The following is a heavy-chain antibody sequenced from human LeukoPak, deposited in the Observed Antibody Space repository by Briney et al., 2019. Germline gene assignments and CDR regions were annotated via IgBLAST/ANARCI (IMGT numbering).Heavy chain of an antibody. J-gene: IGHJ4*02. CDR3: ARALKGIAAAKLGLAY. D-gene: IGHD6-13*01. Sequence: ASVKVSCKASGYTFTGYYMHWVRQAPGQGLEWMGRINRNSGGTNYARKFQGRVTMTRDTSISTAYMELSRLRSDDTAVYYCARALKGIAAAKLGLAYWGQGTLVTVSS. CDR1: GYTFTGYY. CDR2: INRNSGGT. V-gene: IGHV1-2*06.